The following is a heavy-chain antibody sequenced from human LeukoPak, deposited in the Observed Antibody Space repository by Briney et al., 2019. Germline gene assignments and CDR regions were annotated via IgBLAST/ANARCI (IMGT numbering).Heavy chain of an antibody. Sequence: GGSPRLSCAASGFTVSSNYMSWVRQAPGKGLEWVSVIYSGGSTYYADSVKGRFTISRDNSENTLYLQMNSLRAEDTAVYYCARGVGQLVGSEHWGQGTLVTVSS. V-gene: IGHV3-66*02. CDR1: GFTVSSNY. CDR3: ARGVGQLVGSEH. D-gene: IGHD6-13*01. CDR2: IYSGGST. J-gene: IGHJ1*01.